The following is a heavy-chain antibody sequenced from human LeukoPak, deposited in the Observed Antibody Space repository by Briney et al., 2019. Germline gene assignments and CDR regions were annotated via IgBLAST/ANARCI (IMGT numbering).Heavy chain of an antibody. J-gene: IGHJ4*02. D-gene: IGHD3-9*01. Sequence: SETLSLTCTVSGGSISSGGYYWSWIRQPPGKGLEWIGYIYHSGSTYYNPSLKSRVTISVDRSKNQFSLKLSSVTAADTAVYYCARSGLTGYYKNFDYWGQGTLVTVSS. CDR3: ARSGLTGYYKNFDY. CDR2: IYHSGST. CDR1: GGSISSGGYY. V-gene: IGHV4-30-2*01.